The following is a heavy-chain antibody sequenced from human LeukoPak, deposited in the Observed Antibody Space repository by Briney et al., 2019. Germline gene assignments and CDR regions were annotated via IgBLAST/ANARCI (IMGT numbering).Heavy chain of an antibody. D-gene: IGHD1-14*01. V-gene: IGHV1-2*02. Sequence: ASVKVSCKASGYTFTDYYMHWVRQAPGQGLEWMGWINPYSGGTSYAQKFQGRVTITRDTSISTAYMELSRLRSDDTAIYYCARAYNTWDWFDPWGQGTLVSVSS. J-gene: IGHJ5*02. CDR3: ARAYNTWDWFDP. CDR2: INPYSGGT. CDR1: GYTFTDYY.